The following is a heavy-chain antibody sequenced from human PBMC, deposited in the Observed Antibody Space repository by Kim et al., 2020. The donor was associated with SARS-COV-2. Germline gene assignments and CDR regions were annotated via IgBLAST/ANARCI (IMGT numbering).Heavy chain of an antibody. Sequence: GGSLRLSCAASGFTFSNAWMSWVRQAPGKGLEWVGRIKSKTDGGTTDYAAPVKGRFTISRDDSKNTLYLQMNSLKTEDTAVYYCTTGLSGSYRPDYWGQGTLVTVSS. D-gene: IGHD1-26*01. V-gene: IGHV3-15*01. CDR1: GFTFSNAW. CDR3: TTGLSGSYRPDY. CDR2: IKSKTDGGTT. J-gene: IGHJ4*02.